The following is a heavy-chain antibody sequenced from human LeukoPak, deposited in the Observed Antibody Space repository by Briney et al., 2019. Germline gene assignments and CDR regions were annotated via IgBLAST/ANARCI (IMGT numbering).Heavy chain of an antibody. CDR3: ARVLHAPYLIDS. CDR2: VFRLQTVRT. V-gene: IGHV4-38-2*02. CDR1: DSSITSTCY. J-gene: IGHJ4*02. D-gene: IGHD2-8*01. Sequence: PSETLSLTCTVSDSSITSTCYWAWFRQPPGKGLEWIATVFRLQTVRTFNNPSLESRVTMSLDPSQNQFSLNLTSVTAADTALYFCARVLHAPYLIDSWGQGTLVTVSS.